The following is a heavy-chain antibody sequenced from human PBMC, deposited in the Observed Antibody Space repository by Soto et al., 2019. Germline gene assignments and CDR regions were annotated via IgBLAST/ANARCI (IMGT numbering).Heavy chain of an antibody. CDR3: AITFRGYVWGSYRPYYGMDV. V-gene: IGHV1-69*13. D-gene: IGHD3-16*02. Sequence: GASVKVSCKASGGTFSSYAISWVRQAPGQGLEWMGGIIPIFGTANYAQKFQGRVTITADESTSTAYMELSSLRSEDTAVYYFAITFRGYVWGSYRPYYGMDVWGLGTTVTVSS. J-gene: IGHJ6*02. CDR2: IIPIFGTA. CDR1: GGTFSSYA.